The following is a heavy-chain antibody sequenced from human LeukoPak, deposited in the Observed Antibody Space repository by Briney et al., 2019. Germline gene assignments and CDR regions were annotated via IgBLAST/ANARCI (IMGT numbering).Heavy chain of an antibody. CDR3: ASTYLPPEYDAFDI. Sequence: GESLKISCKGSGYSFTSYWIGWVRQMPGKGLEWMGIIYPGDSDTRYSPSFQGQVTISADKSISTAYLQWSSLKASYTAMYYSASTYLPPEYDAFDIWGQGTMVTVSS. CDR2: IYPGDSDT. D-gene: IGHD2/OR15-2a*01. V-gene: IGHV5-51*01. J-gene: IGHJ3*02. CDR1: GYSFTSYW.